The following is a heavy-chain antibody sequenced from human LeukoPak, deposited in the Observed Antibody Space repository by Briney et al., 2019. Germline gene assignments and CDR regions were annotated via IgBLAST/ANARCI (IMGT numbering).Heavy chain of an antibody. J-gene: IGHJ4*02. Sequence: SETLSLTCTVSGGSISIYYWRWVRQPAGKGLEWIGRIYTSGSTSYNPSLKSRVTMSVDTSKNQCSLRLSSVTAADTAIYYCGRETTGFDYWGQGTLVTVSS. CDR2: IYTSGST. CDR3: GRETTGFDY. V-gene: IGHV4-4*07. D-gene: IGHD4-17*01. CDR1: GGSISIYY.